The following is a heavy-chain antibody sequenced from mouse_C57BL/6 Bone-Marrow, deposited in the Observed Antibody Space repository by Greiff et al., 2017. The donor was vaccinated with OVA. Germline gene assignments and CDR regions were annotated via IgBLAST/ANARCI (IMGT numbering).Heavy chain of an antibody. V-gene: IGHV5-17*01. J-gene: IGHJ1*03. CDR3: ARGGGSTYWYFDV. CDR2: ISSGSSTT. CDR1: GFTFSDYG. D-gene: IGHD1-1*01. Sequence: EVQRVESGGGLVKPGGSLKLSCAASGFTFSDYGMHWVRQAPEKGLEWVAYISSGSSTTYYADTVKGRFTISRDNAKNTLFLQMTSLRSEDTAMYYCARGGGSTYWYFDVWGTGTTVTVSS.